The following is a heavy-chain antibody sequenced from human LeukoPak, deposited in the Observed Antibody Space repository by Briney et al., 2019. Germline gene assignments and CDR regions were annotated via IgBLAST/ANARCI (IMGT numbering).Heavy chain of an antibody. CDR1: GGSISSGGYY. J-gene: IGHJ4*02. CDR3: ASFRIAAAPEDY. CDR2: IYYSGGT. D-gene: IGHD6-13*01. Sequence: PSQTLSLTCTVSGGSISSGGYYWNWIRQLPGKGLEWVGYIYYSGGTYYNPSLKSRVTISVDTSKNQFSLSLSSATAADTAVYYCASFRIAAAPEDYWGQGTLVIVSS. V-gene: IGHV4-31*03.